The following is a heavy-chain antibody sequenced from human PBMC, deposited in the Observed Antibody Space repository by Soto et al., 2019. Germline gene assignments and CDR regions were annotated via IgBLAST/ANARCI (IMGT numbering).Heavy chain of an antibody. CDR1: GFIFSNYG. J-gene: IGHJ4*02. CDR3: AKGRYYDSSALFDS. D-gene: IGHD3-22*01. V-gene: IGHV3-30*18. Sequence: SLRLSCAASGFIFSNYGMHWVRQAPGKGLEWVVVISYDGSNKYYADSVKGRFTISRDNSKNTLYLQMNSLRAEDTAVYYCAKGRYYDSSALFDSWGQGTLVTVSS. CDR2: ISYDGSNK.